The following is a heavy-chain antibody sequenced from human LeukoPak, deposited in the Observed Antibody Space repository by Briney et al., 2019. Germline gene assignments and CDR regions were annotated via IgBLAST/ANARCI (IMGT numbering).Heavy chain of an antibody. V-gene: IGHV3-64D*06. CDR3: IKDRIGTWSFDH. Sequence: PGGSLRLSCSASGFTFSGHFMHWVRQAPGKGLEYVSSISINGDKTYYAESVKGRFTISRDNSKNTLYLQLSSLRVEDTAVYYCIKDRIGTWSFDHWGQGTLLTVSP. J-gene: IGHJ4*02. D-gene: IGHD1-26*01. CDR1: GFTFSGHF. CDR2: ISINGDKT.